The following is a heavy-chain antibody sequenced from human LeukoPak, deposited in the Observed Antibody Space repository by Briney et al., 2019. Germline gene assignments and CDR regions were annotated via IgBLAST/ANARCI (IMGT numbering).Heavy chain of an antibody. V-gene: IGHV4-38-2*01. CDR1: GYSISSNHY. CDR3: TRRKGQLSPFDY. J-gene: IGHJ4*02. D-gene: IGHD6-13*01. Sequence: PSETLSLTCPLPGYSISSNHYWDWIRQPPGKGLEWIGSIYHTGSTYYNPFLKSRVTLSIDTSKNQFSLKVTSVAAADTAVYFRTRRKGQLSPFDYWGQGTLVTVSS. CDR2: IYHTGST.